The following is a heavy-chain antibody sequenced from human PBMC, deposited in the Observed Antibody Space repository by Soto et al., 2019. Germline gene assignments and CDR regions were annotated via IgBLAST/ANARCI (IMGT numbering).Heavy chain of an antibody. CDR3: ARMKKDIVLMVYAIFEGVFDY. Sequence: ASVKVSFKASGYTFTSYGISWVRQAPGQGLEWMGWISAYNGNTNYAQKLQGRVTMTTDTSTSTAYMELRSLRSGDTAVYYCARMKKDIVLMVYAIFEGVFDYWGQGTLVTVSS. D-gene: IGHD2-8*01. CDR1: GYTFTSYG. J-gene: IGHJ4*02. V-gene: IGHV1-18*01. CDR2: ISAYNGNT.